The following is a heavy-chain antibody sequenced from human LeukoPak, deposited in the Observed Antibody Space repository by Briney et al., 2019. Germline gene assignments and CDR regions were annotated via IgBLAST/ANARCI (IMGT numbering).Heavy chain of an antibody. J-gene: IGHJ4*02. V-gene: IGHV3-30*01. CDR1: GFTFSSYA. Sequence: GGSLRLSCAASGFTFSSYAMHWVRQAPGKGLEWLAVVSYDGSEKYYADSVKGRFTISRDDSKNTLYLQMNSLRAEDTAVYYCARAHYYDSNDYSGGDYWGQGTLVTVSS. D-gene: IGHD3-22*01. CDR2: VSYDGSEK. CDR3: ARAHYYDSNDYSGGDY.